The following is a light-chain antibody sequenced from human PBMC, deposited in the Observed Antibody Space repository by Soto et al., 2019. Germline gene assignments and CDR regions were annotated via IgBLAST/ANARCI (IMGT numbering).Light chain of an antibody. V-gene: IGKV1-9*01. Sequence: DIQLTQSPSFLSASVGDRVTIACGASQGISNYLAWYQQEPGKAPKLLMYPTSTLQSGVPSRFSGSGSGTEFTLTISSLQPEDSATYYCQQLRSYPLTFGGGTKVDIK. J-gene: IGKJ4*01. CDR2: PTS. CDR1: QGISNY. CDR3: QQLRSYPLT.